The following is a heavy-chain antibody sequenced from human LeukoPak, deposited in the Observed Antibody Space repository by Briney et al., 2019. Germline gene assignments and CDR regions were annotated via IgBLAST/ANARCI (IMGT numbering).Heavy chain of an antibody. CDR3: ARGGAAADFDY. CDR2: IIPILGIA. J-gene: IGHJ4*02. Sequence: ASVKVSFKASGGTFSSYAISWVRQAPGQGLEWMGRIIPILGIANYAQKFQGRVTITADKSTSTAYMELSSLRSEDTAVYYCARGGAAADFDYWGQGALVTVSS. V-gene: IGHV1-69*04. D-gene: IGHD6-13*01. CDR1: GGTFSSYA.